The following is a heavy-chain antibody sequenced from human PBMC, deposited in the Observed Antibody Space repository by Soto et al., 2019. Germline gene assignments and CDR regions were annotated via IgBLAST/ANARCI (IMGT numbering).Heavy chain of an antibody. J-gene: IGHJ6*02. CDR3: ARVAATSLYYYYYGMDV. CDR2: INPNSGGT. D-gene: IGHD6-25*01. Sequence: GASVKVSCKASGYTFTGYYMHWVRQAPGQGLEWMGWINPNSGGTNYAQKFQGRVTMTRDTSISTAYMELSRLRSDDTAVYYCARVAATSLYYYYYGMDVWGQGTTVTAP. CDR1: GYTFTGYY. V-gene: IGHV1-2*02.